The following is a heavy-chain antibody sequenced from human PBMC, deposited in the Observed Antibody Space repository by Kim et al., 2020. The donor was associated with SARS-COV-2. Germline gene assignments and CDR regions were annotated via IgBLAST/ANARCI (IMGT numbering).Heavy chain of an antibody. Sequence: GGSLRLSCAASGFIFDDYAMHWVRQAPGRGLEWVSGISWDSSSIGYVDSVRGRFTISRDNAKWSLYLQMNSLTTEDTALYYCVNGAKGTFDYWGQGTLVT. J-gene: IGHJ4*02. V-gene: IGHV3-9*01. CDR2: ISWDSSSI. CDR1: GFIFDDYA. D-gene: IGHD1-26*01. CDR3: VNGAKGTFDY.